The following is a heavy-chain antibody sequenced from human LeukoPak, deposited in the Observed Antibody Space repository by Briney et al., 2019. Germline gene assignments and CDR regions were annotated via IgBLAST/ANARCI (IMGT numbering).Heavy chain of an antibody. J-gene: IGHJ5*02. CDR1: GSTVSSNY. CDR3: ARDMIVGATHWFDP. Sequence: RPGGSLRLSCAASGSTVSSNYMSWVRQAPGKGLEWVSVIYSGGSTYYADSVKGRFTISRDNSKNTLYLQMNSLRAEETALYYCARDMIVGATHWFDPWGQGTLVTVSS. V-gene: IGHV3-66*01. CDR2: IYSGGST. D-gene: IGHD1-26*01.